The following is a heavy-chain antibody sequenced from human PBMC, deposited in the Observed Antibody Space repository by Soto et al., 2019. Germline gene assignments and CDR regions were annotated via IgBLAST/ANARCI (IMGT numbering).Heavy chain of an antibody. J-gene: IGHJ6*02. V-gene: IGHV3-7*03. Sequence: GGSLRLSCAASGFTFSSYWMSWVRQAPGKGLEWVANIKQDGSEKYYVDSVKGRFTISRDNSKNTLYLQMNSLRAEDTAVYFCAKDRRGVMDVWGQGTTVTVSS. D-gene: IGHD3-10*01. CDR3: AKDRRGVMDV. CDR2: IKQDGSEK. CDR1: GFTFSSYW.